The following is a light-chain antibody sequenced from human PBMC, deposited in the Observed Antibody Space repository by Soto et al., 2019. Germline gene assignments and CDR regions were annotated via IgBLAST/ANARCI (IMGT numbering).Light chain of an antibody. CDR2: GAS. Sequence: EIVMTQSPATLSVSPGERATLSCRASQSVSSNLAWYQQKPGQVPRLLIYGASARATGTPARFSGSGSGTVFTLTISSLLSEDFAVYYCQHYDNWPQWTFGQGTKVEIK. J-gene: IGKJ1*01. V-gene: IGKV3-15*01. CDR3: QHYDNWPQWT. CDR1: QSVSSN.